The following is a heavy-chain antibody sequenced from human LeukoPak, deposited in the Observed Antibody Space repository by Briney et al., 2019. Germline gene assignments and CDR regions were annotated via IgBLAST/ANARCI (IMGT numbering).Heavy chain of an antibody. Sequence: GGSLRLSCAASGFTVSSNYMSWVRQAPGKGLEWVSVIYSGGSTYYADSVKGRFTISRDNSKNTLYLQMNSLRAEDTAVYYCARDQSHYDYVWGSFDDAFDIWGQGTMVTVSS. CDR2: IYSGGST. CDR1: GFTVSSNY. D-gene: IGHD3-16*01. CDR3: ARDQSHYDYVWGSFDDAFDI. V-gene: IGHV3-66*01. J-gene: IGHJ3*02.